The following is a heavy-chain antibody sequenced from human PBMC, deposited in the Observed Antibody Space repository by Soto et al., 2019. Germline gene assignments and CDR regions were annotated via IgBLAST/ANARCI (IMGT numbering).Heavy chain of an antibody. V-gene: IGHV1-18*01. CDR2: ISAYNGNT. CDR1: GYTFTSYG. Sequence: ASVKVSCKASGYTFTSYGISWVRQAPGQGLEWMGWISAYNGNTNYAQKLQGRVTMATDTSTSTAYMELRSLRSDDTAVYYCAREGRYFDWLLSDSDAFDIWGQGTMVTVSS. CDR3: AREGRYFDWLLSDSDAFDI. J-gene: IGHJ3*02. D-gene: IGHD3-9*01.